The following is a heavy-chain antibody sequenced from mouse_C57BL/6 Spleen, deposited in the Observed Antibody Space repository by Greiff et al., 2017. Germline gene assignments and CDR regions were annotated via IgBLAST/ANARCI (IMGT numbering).Heavy chain of an antibody. CDR2: INPNNGGT. CDR1: GYTFTDYY. J-gene: IGHJ4*01. D-gene: IGHD2-3*01. CDR3: ARCPIVYETYAMDY. Sequence: EVQLQQSGPELVKPGASVKISCKASGYTFTDYYMNWVKQSPGKSLEWIGDINPNNGGTSYNQKFKGKATVTVDKSSSTAYMELRSLTSEDSAVYYCARCPIVYETYAMDYWGQGTSVTVSS. V-gene: IGHV1-26*01.